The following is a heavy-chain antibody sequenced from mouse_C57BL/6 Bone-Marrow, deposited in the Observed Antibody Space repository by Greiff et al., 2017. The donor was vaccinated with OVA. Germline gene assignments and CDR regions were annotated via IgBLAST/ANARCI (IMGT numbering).Heavy chain of an antibody. J-gene: IGHJ2*01. Sequence: QVQLQQSGPELVKPGASVKISCKASGYAFSSSWMNWVKQRPGKGLEWIGRIYPGDGDTNYNGKLKGKATLTADKSSSTAYMQLSSLTSEDSAVYFCARSGATVSPWGQGTTLTVSS. CDR3: ARSGATVSP. V-gene: IGHV1-82*01. CDR2: IYPGDGDT. CDR1: GYAFSSSW. D-gene: IGHD1-1*01.